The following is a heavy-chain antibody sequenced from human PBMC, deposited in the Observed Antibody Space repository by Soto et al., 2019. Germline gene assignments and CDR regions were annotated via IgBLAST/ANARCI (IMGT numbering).Heavy chain of an antibody. D-gene: IGHD1-7*01. CDR3: ARDSLYNWNYFGNYFDY. Sequence: EVQLVESGGGLVKPGGSLRLSCAASGFTFSSYSMNWVRQAPGKGLEWVSSISSSSSYIYYADSVKGRFTISRDNAKNSLYLHMNSLRAEDTAVYYCARDSLYNWNYFGNYFDYWGQGTLVTVSS. J-gene: IGHJ4*02. CDR1: GFTFSSYS. CDR2: ISSSSSYI. V-gene: IGHV3-21*01.